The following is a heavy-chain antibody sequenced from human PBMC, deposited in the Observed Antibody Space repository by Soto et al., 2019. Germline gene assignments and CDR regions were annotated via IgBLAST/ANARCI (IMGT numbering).Heavy chain of an antibody. V-gene: IGHV5-10-1*01. CDR3: ARHGDYDYYYYGMDV. J-gene: IGHJ6*02. CDR2: IDPSDSYT. D-gene: IGHD4-17*01. Sequence: GESLKISCKGSGYSFTSFWISWVRQMPGKGLEWMGRIDPSDSYTNYSPSFQGHVTISADKSISTAYLQWSSLKASDTAMYYCARHGDYDYYYYGMDVWGQGTTVTVSS. CDR1: GYSFTSFW.